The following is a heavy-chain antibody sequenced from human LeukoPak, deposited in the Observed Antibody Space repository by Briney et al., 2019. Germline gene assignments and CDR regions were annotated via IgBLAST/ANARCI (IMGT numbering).Heavy chain of an antibody. CDR3: AKDYVSSGWRLNLNYFDY. CDR1: GFSFSSYA. V-gene: IGHV3-23*01. D-gene: IGHD6-19*01. CDR2: ISGSGGST. J-gene: IGHJ4*02. Sequence: GALLLSCAASGFSFSSYATSWVRQAPGKGLEWVSAISGSGGSTYYADSVKGRFTISRDNSKNTLYLQMNSLRAEDTAVYYCAKDYVSSGWRLNLNYFDYWGQGTLVTVSS.